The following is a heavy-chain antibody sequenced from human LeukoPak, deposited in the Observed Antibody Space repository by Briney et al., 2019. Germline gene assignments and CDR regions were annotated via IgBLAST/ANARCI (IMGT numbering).Heavy chain of an antibody. J-gene: IGHJ4*02. V-gene: IGHV3-74*01. D-gene: IGHD2-2*01. CDR1: GNYW. Sequence: GGSLRLSCAASGNYWKHWVRQAAGKGLVWVSHINGDGSWTTYADSVKGRFTISKDNAKNTVYLQMNNLRAEDTAVYYCVSFYETYWGRGTLVTVSS. CDR2: INGDGSWT. CDR3: VSFYETY.